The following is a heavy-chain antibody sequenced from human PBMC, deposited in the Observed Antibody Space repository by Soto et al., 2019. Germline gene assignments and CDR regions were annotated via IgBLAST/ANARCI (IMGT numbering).Heavy chain of an antibody. D-gene: IGHD2-2*01. V-gene: IGHV1-69*06. CDR3: ARGNCSSTSCYLGDYYYGMDV. CDR1: GGTFSSYA. CDR2: IIPIFGTA. J-gene: IGHJ6*02. Sequence: ASVKVSCKASGGTFSSYAISWARQAPGQGLEWMGGIIPIFGTAYYAQKFQGRVTITADKSTSTAYMELSSLRSEDTAVYYCARGNCSSTSCYLGDYYYGMDVWGQGTTVTVSS.